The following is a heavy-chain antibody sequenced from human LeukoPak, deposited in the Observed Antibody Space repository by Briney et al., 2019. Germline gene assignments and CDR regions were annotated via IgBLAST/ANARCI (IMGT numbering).Heavy chain of an antibody. CDR3: ARKTYYYDASPAGWFDT. V-gene: IGHV3-7*01. CDR2: INQDGSAK. Sequence: GGSLRLSCAASGFTFSSYWVSWVRQVPGKGLEWVANINQDGSAKNYVDSVKGRFTISRDNSKNSPYLEMNSLRAEDTAIYYCARKTYYYDASPAGWFDTWGQGTLGTVSS. D-gene: IGHD3-22*01. CDR1: GFTFSSYW. J-gene: IGHJ5*02.